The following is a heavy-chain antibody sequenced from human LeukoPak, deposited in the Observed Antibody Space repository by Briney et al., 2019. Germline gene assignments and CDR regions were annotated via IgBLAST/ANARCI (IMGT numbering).Heavy chain of an antibody. J-gene: IGHJ5*02. Sequence: ASVKVSCKVSGYILTDLSMHWVRQAPGKGLEWMGGFDPEDGETIYAQKFQARVTMTEDTSAHTVYMELSSLRSEDTAVYYCARGSFDPWGQGTLVTVSS. CDR3: ARGSFDP. D-gene: IGHD3-16*01. V-gene: IGHV1-24*01. CDR2: FDPEDGET. CDR1: GYILTDLS.